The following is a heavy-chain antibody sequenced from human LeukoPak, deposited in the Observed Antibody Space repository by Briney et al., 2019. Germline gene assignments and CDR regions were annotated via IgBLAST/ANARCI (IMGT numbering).Heavy chain of an antibody. CDR3: ARETEKQWHY. V-gene: IGHV4-38-2*02. J-gene: IGHJ3*01. CDR1: GYPISMGYF. CDR2: IFHTGYT. Sequence: PSETLSLTCTVSGYPISMGYFWGWIRQPPGKGLEWIGSIFHTGYTFYDPSFKRQLTISVDTSKNQFSLRLSSVTAADTAVYYCARETEKQWHYWGHGTMVTVSS. D-gene: IGHD6-19*01.